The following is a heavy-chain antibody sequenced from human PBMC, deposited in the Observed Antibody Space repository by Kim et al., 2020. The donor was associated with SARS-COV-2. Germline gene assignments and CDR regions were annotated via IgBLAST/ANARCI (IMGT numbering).Heavy chain of an antibody. Sequence: GGSLRLSCTASGFTFGDYAINWVRRAPGKGLEWVGFIRSKAYGGTTEYAASVKGRFTISRDDSKSVAYLQMNSLKTEDTAVYYCARSLAGWYNYWGQGTLVTVSS. V-gene: IGHV3-49*04. CDR3: ARSLAGWYNY. CDR1: GFTFGDYA. D-gene: IGHD6-19*01. J-gene: IGHJ4*02. CDR2: IRSKAYGGTT.